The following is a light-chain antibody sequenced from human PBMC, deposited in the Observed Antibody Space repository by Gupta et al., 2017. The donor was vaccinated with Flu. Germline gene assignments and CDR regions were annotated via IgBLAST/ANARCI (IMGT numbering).Light chain of an antibody. CDR1: QRVSSSY. V-gene: IGKV3-20*01. J-gene: IGKJ1*01. CDR3: QHESSSPRT. Sequence: IVFTQSPVTLSLSPGERATLSCRASQRVSSSYLEWYQQKPGQAPMLLIYGASSRANGIPDRFSGSGCGTEFTLTISRREPEDFAVYYCQHESSSPRTFGQGTKVEIK. CDR2: GAS.